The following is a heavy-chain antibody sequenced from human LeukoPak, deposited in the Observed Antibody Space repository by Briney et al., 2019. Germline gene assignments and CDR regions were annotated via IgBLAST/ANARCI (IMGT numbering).Heavy chain of an antibody. CDR3: ARDPSYYYDSSGYEGYY. CDR1: RFTFCSYW. CDR2: IISDGSSK. Sequence: SGGSLRLSCAASRFTFCSYWTHWVRRPHGGGRVWVSRIISDGSSKSYADSVKGRFTISRDNAKNTLYLQMNSLRAEDTAVYYCARDPSYYYDSSGYEGYYWGQGTLVTVSS. D-gene: IGHD3-22*01. J-gene: IGHJ4*02. V-gene: IGHV3-74*01.